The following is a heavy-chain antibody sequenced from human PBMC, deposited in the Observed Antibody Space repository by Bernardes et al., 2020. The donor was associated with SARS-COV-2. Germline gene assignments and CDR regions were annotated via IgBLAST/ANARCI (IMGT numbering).Heavy chain of an antibody. D-gene: IGHD1-1*01. CDR1: GYTFTGSW. CDR3: ARHPGQLEEVWFDP. Sequence: GESLKISCKGSGYTFTGSWIGWVRQSPGKGLEWMGFIYPGDSDTRYAPSFEGQVTISVDKSINTAYLQWRSLKASDTAIYYCARHPGQLEEVWFDPWGQGTLVTVSS. J-gene: IGHJ5*02. V-gene: IGHV5-51*01. CDR2: IYPGDSDT.